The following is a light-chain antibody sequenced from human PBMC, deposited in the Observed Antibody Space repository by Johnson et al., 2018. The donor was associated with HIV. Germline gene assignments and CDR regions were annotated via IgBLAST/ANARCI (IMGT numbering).Light chain of an antibody. CDR3: GTWDSSLSANV. J-gene: IGLJ1*01. CDR1: SSNIGNNY. CDR2: ENI. Sequence: HSVLTQPPSVSAAPGQKVTISCSGSSSNIGNNYVSWYQQLPGTAPKLLVYENIMRPSGIPDRFSGSKSGTSATLGIAGLQTGDEADYYCGTWDSSLSANVLGTGTKVTVL. V-gene: IGLV1-51*02.